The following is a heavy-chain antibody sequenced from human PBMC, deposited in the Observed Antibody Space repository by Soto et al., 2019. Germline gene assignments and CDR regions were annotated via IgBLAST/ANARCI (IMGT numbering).Heavy chain of an antibody. D-gene: IGHD2-2*01. V-gene: IGHV1-18*01. CDR2: ISAYNGNT. J-gene: IGHJ6*03. CDR1: GYTFTSYG. CDR3: ARADGYCSSTSCYAGYYYYYMDV. Sequence: ASVKVSCKASGYTFTSYGISWVRQAPGQGLEWMGWISAYNGNTNYAQKLQGRVTMTTDTSTSTAYMELRSLRSDDTAVYYCARADGYCSSTSCYAGYYYYYMDVWGKGTTVTVSS.